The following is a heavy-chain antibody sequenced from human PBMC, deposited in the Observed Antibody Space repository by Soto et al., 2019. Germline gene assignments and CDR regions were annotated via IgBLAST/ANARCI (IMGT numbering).Heavy chain of an antibody. V-gene: IGHV4-30-2*01. D-gene: IGHD2-2*02. CDR2: IYHSGST. Sequence: QLQLQESGSGLVKPSQTLSLTCAVSGGSISSGGYSWSWIRQPPGKGLEWIGYIYHSGSTYYNPSLKSRVTISVDRSKNQFSLKLSSVTAADTAVYYCGRLYCSSTSCYTGAAFFDYWGQGTLVTVSS. CDR1: GGSISSGGYS. CDR3: GRLYCSSTSCYTGAAFFDY. J-gene: IGHJ4*02.